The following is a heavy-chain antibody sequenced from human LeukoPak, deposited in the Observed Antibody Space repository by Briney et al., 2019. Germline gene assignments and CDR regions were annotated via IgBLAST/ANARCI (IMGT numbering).Heavy chain of an antibody. Sequence: SVKVSCKASGGTFSSYAISWVRQAPGQGLEWMGRIIPIFGTANYAQKFQGRVTITTDESTSTAYMELSSLRSEDTAVYYCAINPRYDIVVVPAARSLPYYYYMDVWGKGTTVTVSS. CDR3: AINPRYDIVVVPAARSLPYYYYMDV. CDR2: IIPIFGTA. D-gene: IGHD2-2*01. J-gene: IGHJ6*03. V-gene: IGHV1-69*05. CDR1: GGTFSSYA.